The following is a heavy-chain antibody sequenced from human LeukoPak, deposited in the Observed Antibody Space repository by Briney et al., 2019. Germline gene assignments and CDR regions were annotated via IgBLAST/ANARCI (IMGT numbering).Heavy chain of an antibody. CDR3: AKVTYGSGTYGAFDS. J-gene: IGHJ4*02. Sequence: GGSLRLSCAASRFTFSTYWMHWVRQAPGKGLVWVSRINSDGSSTGYADSVKGRFTISRDNAKNTLYLQMNSLRAEDTAIYYCAKVTYGSGTYGAFDSWGQGTLVTVSS. V-gene: IGHV3-74*01. CDR2: INSDGSST. CDR1: RFTFSTYW. D-gene: IGHD3-10*01.